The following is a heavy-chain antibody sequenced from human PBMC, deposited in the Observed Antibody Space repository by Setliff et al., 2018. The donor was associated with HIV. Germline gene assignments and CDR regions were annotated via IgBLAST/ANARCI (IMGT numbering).Heavy chain of an antibody. CDR1: GVSFSGYY. CDR2: IDHSGST. J-gene: IGHJ5*02. CDR3: ARGVYSSGWYLLTRLDP. V-gene: IGHV4-34*01. Sequence: PSETLSLTCAVYGVSFSGYYWNWIRQTPGKGLEWIGEIDHSGSTNYNPSLKSRVTISLDTSKNQFSLRLTSVTAADTAVYYCARGVYSSGWYLLTRLDPWGQG. D-gene: IGHD6-19*01.